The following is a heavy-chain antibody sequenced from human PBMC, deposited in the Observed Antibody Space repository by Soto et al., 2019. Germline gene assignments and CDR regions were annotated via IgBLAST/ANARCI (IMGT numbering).Heavy chain of an antibody. V-gene: IGHV1-18*01. CDR1: SYTFTSYG. D-gene: IGHD1-26*01. J-gene: IGHJ5*02. CDR3: ARDRFDVGATNWFDP. CDR2: ISAYNGNT. Sequence: QVQLVQSGAEVKKPGASVKVSCKVSSYTFTSYGISWVRQAPGQVLEWMGWISAYNGNTNYAQKLQGRVTMTTDTSTSTAYMELRSLRSDDTAVYYSARDRFDVGATNWFDPWGQGTLVTVSS.